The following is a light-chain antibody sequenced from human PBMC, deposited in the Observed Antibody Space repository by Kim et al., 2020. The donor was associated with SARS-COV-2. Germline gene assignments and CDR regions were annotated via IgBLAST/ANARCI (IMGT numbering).Light chain of an antibody. Sequence: SSELTQPPSVSVAPGKTAAITCGGSDDGSQTVHWYQQRPGQAPVLLISYDSDRPSGIPERFSASTSGNTATLTISRVEAGDEADYYCQVWDSPSDHVVFGGGTQLTVL. V-gene: IGLV3-21*01. CDR1: DDGSQT. J-gene: IGLJ2*01. CDR2: YDS. CDR3: QVWDSPSDHVV.